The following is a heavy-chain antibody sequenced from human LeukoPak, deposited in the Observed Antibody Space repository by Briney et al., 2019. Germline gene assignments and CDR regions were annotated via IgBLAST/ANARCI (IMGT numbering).Heavy chain of an antibody. CDR3: ARLPPLVNYYFDY. D-gene: IGHD2-21*01. CDR2: ISSSSSTI. CDR1: GFTFSSYS. Sequence: GGSLRLSCAASGFTFSSYSMNWVRQAPGKGLEGVSYISSSSSTIYYADSVKGRFTISRDNAKNSLYLQMNSLRAEDTAVYYCARLPPLVNYYFDYWGQGTLVTVSS. V-gene: IGHV3-48*01. J-gene: IGHJ4*02.